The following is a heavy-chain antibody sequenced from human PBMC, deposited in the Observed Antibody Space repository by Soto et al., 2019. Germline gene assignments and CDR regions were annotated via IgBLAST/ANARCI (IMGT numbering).Heavy chain of an antibody. CDR3: AIASRYGMDV. CDR2: INSDGSST. Sequence: PAGSLKLSCAASGFTFSIYWMHWVRQALGNGMMWLSLINSDGSSTTYADSVKGRFTIYRDKAKSKMYLQMNSLRAEYTDMYYCAIASRYGMDVWGQGITVTVSS. V-gene: IGHV3-74*01. J-gene: IGHJ6*02. CDR1: GFTFSIYW.